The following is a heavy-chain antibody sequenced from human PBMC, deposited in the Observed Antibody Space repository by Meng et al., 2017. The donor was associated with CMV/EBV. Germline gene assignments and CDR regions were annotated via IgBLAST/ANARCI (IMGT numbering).Heavy chain of an antibody. D-gene: IGHD1-7*01. CDR3: ADLGTPY. J-gene: IGHJ4*02. CDR2: IKNRADNYIT. V-gene: IGHV3-72*01. CDR1: GFTFSDRY. Sequence: LACAASGFTFSDRYMDWVRQAPGKGLECVARIKNRADNYITQYAASVEGRFTISRDDSKNSVYLQMDNLTTGDTAVYYCADLGTPYWGQGTLVTVSS.